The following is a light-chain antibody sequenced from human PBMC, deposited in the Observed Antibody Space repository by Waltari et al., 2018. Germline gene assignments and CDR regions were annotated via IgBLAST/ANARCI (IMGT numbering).Light chain of an antibody. CDR1: QSVGASY. CDR2: AAS. Sequence: EIVLTQSPDTLSLSPGERASLSCRASQSVGASYLAWDQQKPGKAPKLLITAASTLQRGVPLRFSGSGSGTDFTLAISSLQPEDFATYFCQQSHTTPVYTFGQGTKLDMK. V-gene: IGKV3D-20*02. CDR3: QQSHTTPVYT. J-gene: IGKJ2*01.